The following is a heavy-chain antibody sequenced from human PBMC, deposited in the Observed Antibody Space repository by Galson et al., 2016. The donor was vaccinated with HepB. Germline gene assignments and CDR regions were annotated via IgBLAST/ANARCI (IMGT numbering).Heavy chain of an antibody. CDR3: ARDFRGVGSVEWLDK. Sequence: SLRLSCAVSGFTFSSYNLNWVRQAPGKAPEWVAGLWFDGSSEYHTDSVKGRLTISRDNSKNTLYLEMNSLRIEDTATYYCARDFRGVGSVEWLDKWGQGTVVSVSS. V-gene: IGHV3-33*01. CDR1: GFTFSSYN. J-gene: IGHJ4*02. CDR2: LWFDGSSE. D-gene: IGHD3-3*01.